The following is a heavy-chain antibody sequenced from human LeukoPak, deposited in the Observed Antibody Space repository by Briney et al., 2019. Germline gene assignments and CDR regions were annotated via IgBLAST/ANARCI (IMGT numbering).Heavy chain of an antibody. V-gene: IGHV3-33*01. CDR1: GFTFSSYG. D-gene: IGHD6-13*01. Sequence: GRSLRLSCAASGFTFSSYGMYWVRQAPGKGLEWVAVIWYDGSNKYYADSVKGRFTISRDNSKNTLYLQMNSLRAEDTAVYYCARDYYSSSWYLFDYWGQGTLVTVSS. J-gene: IGHJ4*02. CDR3: ARDYYSSSWYLFDY. CDR2: IWYDGSNK.